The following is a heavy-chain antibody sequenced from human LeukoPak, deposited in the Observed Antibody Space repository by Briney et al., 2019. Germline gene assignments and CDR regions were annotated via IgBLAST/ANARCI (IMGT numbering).Heavy chain of an antibody. CDR3: ARDDFEYSVHYGMDV. D-gene: IGHD3-9*01. CDR1: VGSISAYY. Sequence: SETLSLTCSVSVGSISAYYWSWIRQPAGKGLECIGRVYCNGNTKYNPSLQSRVTMSVDTSKNQISLRLRSVTAADTAVYLCARDDFEYSVHYGMDVWGQGTAVTVSS. J-gene: IGHJ6*02. CDR2: VYCNGNT. V-gene: IGHV4-4*07.